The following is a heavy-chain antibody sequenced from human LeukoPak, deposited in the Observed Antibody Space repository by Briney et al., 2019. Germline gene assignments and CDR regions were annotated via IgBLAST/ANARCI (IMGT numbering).Heavy chain of an antibody. V-gene: IGHV1-2*06. J-gene: IGHJ5*02. Sequence: GSSVKVSCKASGYTFTGYYMHWVRQAPGQRLEWMGRINPNSGGPNYAQKFQGRVTMTRDTSISTAYMDLSRLRSDDTAVYYCARDDTDDYYGSGSTGGWFDPWGQGTLVTVSS. CDR3: ARDDTDDYYGSGSTGGWFDP. CDR1: GYTFTGYY. D-gene: IGHD3-10*01. CDR2: INPNSGGP.